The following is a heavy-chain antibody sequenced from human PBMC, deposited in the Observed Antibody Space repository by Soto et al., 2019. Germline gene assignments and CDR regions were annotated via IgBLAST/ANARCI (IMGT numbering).Heavy chain of an antibody. CDR3: XKRXWGYFYFDY. D-gene: IGHD1-26*01. J-gene: IGHJ4*02. Sequence: EVQLLESGGGLVQPGGSLRLSCAASGFTFSSYAMSWVRQAPGKGLEWVSVISGSGGSTYYADSVKGRFTISRDNSKXXXYXQXXXXXXEDTAVYYCXKRXWGYFYFDYWGQGTLVTVSS. CDR1: GFTFSSYA. V-gene: IGHV3-23*01. CDR2: ISGSGGST.